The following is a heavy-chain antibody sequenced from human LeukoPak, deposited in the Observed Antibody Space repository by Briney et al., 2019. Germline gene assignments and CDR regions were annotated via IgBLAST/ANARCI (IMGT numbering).Heavy chain of an antibody. J-gene: IGHJ6*03. V-gene: IGHV3-21*01. CDR2: ISSSSSYI. D-gene: IGHD1-14*01. CDR3: AKGGVETDYYMDV. CDR1: GFTFSSYS. Sequence: GGSLRLSCAASGFTFSSYSMNWVRQAPGKGLEWVSSISSSSSYIYHADSVKGRFTISRDNAKNSLYLQMNSLRAEDTAVYYCAKGGVETDYYMDVWGKGTTVTVSS.